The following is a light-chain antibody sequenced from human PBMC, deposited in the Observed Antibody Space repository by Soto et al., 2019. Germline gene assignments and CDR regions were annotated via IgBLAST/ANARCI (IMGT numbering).Light chain of an antibody. J-gene: IGLJ2*01. CDR3: SSYTRSSSVI. CDR2: DVN. CDR1: SSDIGAYAY. V-gene: IGLV2-14*03. Sequence: QCALTQPASVSGSPGQSIAISCTGTSSDIGAYAYVSWYQQHPGKIPKLIVFDVNYRPSGVSSRFSGSKSGNTASLTISGLQAEDEADYYCSSYTRSSSVIFGGGTKLTVL.